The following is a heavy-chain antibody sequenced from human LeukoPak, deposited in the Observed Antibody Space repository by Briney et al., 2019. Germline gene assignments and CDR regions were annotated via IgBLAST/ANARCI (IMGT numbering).Heavy chain of an antibody. V-gene: IGHV3-7*03. CDR3: AKDLPGYSRLVGGFDY. Sequence: PGGSLRLSCAASGFTFSSYGIHWVRQAPGKGLEWVANIQSDGNEKNYIDSVQGRFTISRDNAKTSLYLQMNSLRAEDTAVYYCAKDLPGYSRLVGGFDYWGQGILVTVSS. J-gene: IGHJ4*02. CDR2: IQSDGNEK. D-gene: IGHD6-13*01. CDR1: GFTFSSYG.